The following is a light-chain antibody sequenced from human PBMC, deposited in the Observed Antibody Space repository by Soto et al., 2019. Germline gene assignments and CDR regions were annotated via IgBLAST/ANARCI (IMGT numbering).Light chain of an antibody. V-gene: IGKV1-5*01. Sequence: DIQMTQSPTTLSASVGDRVTITCWASQSIGSWLAWYQQKPGEAPKSLIYDASTLEAGVPSRFSGSGSGTDFTLTISSPQPEDFATYYCQEYDSYSPTFGQGTKVEIK. CDR2: DAS. CDR3: QEYDSYSPT. CDR1: QSIGSW. J-gene: IGKJ1*01.